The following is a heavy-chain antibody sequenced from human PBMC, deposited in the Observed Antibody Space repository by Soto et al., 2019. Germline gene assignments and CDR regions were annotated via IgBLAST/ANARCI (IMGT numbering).Heavy chain of an antibody. CDR3: VGSQYYFDY. CDR2: ISYDGSDK. J-gene: IGHJ4*02. V-gene: IGHV3-30*03. D-gene: IGHD1-26*01. CDR1: GFPFTSYG. Sequence: QVQLVESGGGVVQPGRSLRLSCAASGFPFTSYGMHWVREGPDKGLEWVAIISYDGSDKYYADSVKGRFTISRDNSKNTLYLQMNTLRPKDTALSYCVGSQYYFDYRGQGTLVIVSS.